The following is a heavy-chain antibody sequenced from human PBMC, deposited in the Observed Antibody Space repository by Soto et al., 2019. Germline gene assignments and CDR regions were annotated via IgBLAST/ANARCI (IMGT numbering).Heavy chain of an antibody. CDR3: ARAPNGYYYGSGSYYIWPVKSNYCYGMDV. D-gene: IGHD3-10*01. J-gene: IGHJ6*02. CDR1: GFTFSSYP. V-gene: IGHV3-64*01. CDR2: ISSNGGST. Sequence: GSLRLPCAASGFTFSSYPMHWVRQAPGKGLEYVSAISSNGGSTYYANSVKGRFTISRDNSKNTLYLQMGSLRAEDMAVYYSARAPNGYYYGSGSYYIWPVKSNYCYGMDVWGQGTKVTGSS.